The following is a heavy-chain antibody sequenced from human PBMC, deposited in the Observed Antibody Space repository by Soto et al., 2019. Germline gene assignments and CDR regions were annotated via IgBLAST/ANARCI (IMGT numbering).Heavy chain of an antibody. CDR3: AISQDRGGRTTFIY. D-gene: IGHD3-16*01. J-gene: IGHJ4*02. CDR2: INWKSDI. CDR1: GFTFDDNA. V-gene: IGHV3-9*01. Sequence: GGSLRLSCAVSGFTFDDNAMHWVRQAPEKGLEWVSGINWKSDIGYADSVKGRFTISRDNAENSLYLQMNSLGAEDTALYYCAISQDRGGRTTFIYWGQGTQVTAPQ.